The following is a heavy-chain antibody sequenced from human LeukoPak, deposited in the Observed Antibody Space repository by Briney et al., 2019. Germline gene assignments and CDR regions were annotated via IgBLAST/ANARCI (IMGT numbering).Heavy chain of an antibody. D-gene: IGHD2-2*01. Sequence: GGSLRLSCAASGFTFSSYSMNWVRQAPGKGLEWVSSISSSSSYIYYADSVKGRFTISRDNATNSLYLQMNSLRAEDTALYYWARDRNRWVGPAAAPPPPAWGQGTLVTVSS. CDR3: ARDRNRWVGPAAAPPPPA. CDR2: ISSSSSYI. CDR1: GFTFSSYS. J-gene: IGHJ4*02. V-gene: IGHV3-21*01.